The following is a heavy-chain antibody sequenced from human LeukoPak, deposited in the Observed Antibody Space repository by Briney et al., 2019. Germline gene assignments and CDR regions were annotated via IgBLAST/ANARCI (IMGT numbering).Heavy chain of an antibody. CDR3: ARLAIVTAHFDC. CDR2: INYSGYS. V-gene: IGHV4-31*03. D-gene: IGHD2-21*02. J-gene: IGHJ4*02. Sequence: PSETLSLTCTVSGASISRGAYYWSWIRQHPGKGLEWIGFINYSGYSYYNPSLRSRVTISVDMSKNQFSLKLSSVTAADTAVHYCARLAIVTAHFDCWGQGTPVTVSS. CDR1: GASISRGAYY.